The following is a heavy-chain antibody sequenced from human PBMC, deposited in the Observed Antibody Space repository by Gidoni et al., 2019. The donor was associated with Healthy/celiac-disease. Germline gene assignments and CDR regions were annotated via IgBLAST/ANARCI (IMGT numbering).Heavy chain of an antibody. Sequence: QVQLQESGPGLVKPSGTLSLTCAVSGGSISSSNWWSWVRQPPGKGLEWIGEIYHSGSTNYNPSLKSRVTRSVDKSKNQFSLKLSSVTAADTAVYYCARGVMYYDSSGYYYGQYFQHWGQGTLVTVSS. J-gene: IGHJ1*01. D-gene: IGHD3-22*01. CDR2: IYHSGST. V-gene: IGHV4-4*02. CDR1: GGSISSSNW. CDR3: ARGVMYYDSSGYYYGQYFQH.